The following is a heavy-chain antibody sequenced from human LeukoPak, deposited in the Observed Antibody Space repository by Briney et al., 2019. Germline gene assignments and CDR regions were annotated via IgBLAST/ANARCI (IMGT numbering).Heavy chain of an antibody. V-gene: IGHV1-8*01. J-gene: IGHJ4*02. CDR3: ANIPGTEAGRGI. Sequence: ASVKVSFKASGYTFTSCDINWVRQPTAHGLEWMGWMNHNSGPSGCAQKFEGRLNLTRDTSISTAYMGVSSLRFEHTAVYYCANIPGTEAGRGIWGQRTRVRVS. D-gene: IGHD6-19*01. CDR1: GYTFTSCD. CDR2: MNHNSGPS.